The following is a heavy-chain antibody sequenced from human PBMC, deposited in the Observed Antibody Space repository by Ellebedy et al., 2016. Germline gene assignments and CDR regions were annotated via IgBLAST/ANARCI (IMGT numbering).Heavy chain of an antibody. J-gene: IGHJ3*02. CDR3: ANPGYDPDAFDI. D-gene: IGHD5-12*01. V-gene: IGHV1-8*01. CDR1: GYTFTSYD. Sequence: ASVKVSXXASGYTFTSYDVHWVRQASGQGLEWVGSMNPNSGNTAYAQKFQGRVTMTRNISMSTAYMELSSLRSDDTAVYYCANPGYDPDAFDIWGHGTMVTVSS. CDR2: MNPNSGNT.